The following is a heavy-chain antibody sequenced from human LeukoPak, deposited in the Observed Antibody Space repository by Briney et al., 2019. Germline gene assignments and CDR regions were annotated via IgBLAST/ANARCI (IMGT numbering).Heavy chain of an antibody. Sequence: PGGSPRLSCAASGFTFSSYAMSWVRQAPGKGLEWVSAISGSGGSTYYADSVKGRFTISRDNSKNTLYLQMNSLRAEDTAVYYCAKGGYGPDAFDIWGQGTMVTVSS. D-gene: IGHD5-12*01. J-gene: IGHJ3*02. CDR1: GFTFSSYA. CDR3: AKGGYGPDAFDI. CDR2: ISGSGGST. V-gene: IGHV3-23*01.